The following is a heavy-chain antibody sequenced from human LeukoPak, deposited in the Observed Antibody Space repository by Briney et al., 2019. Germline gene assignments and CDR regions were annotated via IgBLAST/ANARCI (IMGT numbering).Heavy chain of an antibody. Sequence: ASVKVSCKASGYTFTSYAMHWVRQAPGQRLEGMGGINAGNGNTTYSHEFQVRVTITRDTSASTDYMELRSLRSDDTAVYYCARDAVLRYFDWLPDFDYWGQGTLVTVSS. J-gene: IGHJ4*02. CDR1: GYTFTSYA. CDR2: INAGNGNT. V-gene: IGHV1-3*01. D-gene: IGHD3-9*01. CDR3: ARDAVLRYFDWLPDFDY.